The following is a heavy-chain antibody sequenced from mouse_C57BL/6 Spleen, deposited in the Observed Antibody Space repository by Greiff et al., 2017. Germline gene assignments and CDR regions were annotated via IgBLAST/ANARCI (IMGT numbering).Heavy chain of an antibody. CDR1: GFTFSDYG. CDR3: ARSEDYGFAY. D-gene: IGHD2-4*01. J-gene: IGHJ3*01. CDR2: ISSGSSNI. V-gene: IGHV5-17*01. Sequence: EVKLVESGGGLVKPGGSLKLSCAASGFTFSDYGMHWVRQAPEKGLEWVAYISSGSSNIYYAATVKGRFPISRDNAKTTLFLQMTSLRSEDTAMYYCARSEDYGFAYWGQGTLVTVSA.